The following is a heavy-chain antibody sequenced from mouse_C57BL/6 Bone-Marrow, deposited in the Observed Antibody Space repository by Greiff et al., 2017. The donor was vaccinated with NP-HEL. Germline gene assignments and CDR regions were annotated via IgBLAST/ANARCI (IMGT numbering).Heavy chain of an antibody. CDR2: IWPGGGT. CDR3: ARANEGYFDY. Sequence: VKLVESGPGLVAPSQSLSITCTVSGFSLTSYAISWVRQPPGKGLEWLGVIWPGGGTNYNSALKYRLSISKDNSKRQVFLKMNSLQTDDTARYYCARANEGYFDYWGQGTTLTVSS. J-gene: IGHJ2*01. D-gene: IGHD1-2*01. V-gene: IGHV2-9-1*01. CDR1: GFSLTSYA.